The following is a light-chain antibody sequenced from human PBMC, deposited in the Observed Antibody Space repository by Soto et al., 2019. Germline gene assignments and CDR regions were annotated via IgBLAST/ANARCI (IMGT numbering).Light chain of an antibody. J-gene: IGLJ2*01. Sequence: QSVLTQPPSVSGAPGQRVTISCTGSSSNIGAGYDVHWYQQLPGTAPKLLIYGNSNRPSGGPDRFSGSKSGTSASLAITGLQAEDEADDYCQAYDSSLSGSVVFGGGTKLTVL. CDR3: QAYDSSLSGSVV. CDR2: GNS. V-gene: IGLV1-40*01. CDR1: SSNIGAGYD.